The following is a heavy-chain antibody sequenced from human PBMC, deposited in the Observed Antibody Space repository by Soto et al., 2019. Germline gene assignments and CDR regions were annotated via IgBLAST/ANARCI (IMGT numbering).Heavy chain of an antibody. D-gene: IGHD3-3*01. CDR2: INHSGST. Sequence: SETLSLTCAVYGRSFSGYYWSWIRQPPGKGLEWIGEINHSGSTNYNPSLKSRVTISVDTSKNQFSLKLSSVTAADTAVYYCARGHGDYDFWSGYLDYWGQGTLVTVSS. CDR1: GRSFSGYY. V-gene: IGHV4-34*01. CDR3: ARGHGDYDFWSGYLDY. J-gene: IGHJ4*02.